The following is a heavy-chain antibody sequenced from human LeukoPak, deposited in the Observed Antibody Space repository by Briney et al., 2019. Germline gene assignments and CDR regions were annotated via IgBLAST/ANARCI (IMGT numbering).Heavy chain of an antibody. CDR1: GGSFSGYY. Sequence: SETLSLTCAVYGGSFSGYYWSWIRQPPGKGLEWIGEINHSGSTNYNPSLKSRVTISVDTSKNQFSLKLSSVTAADTAVYYCARDSVCSSTSCYLGYWGQGTLVTVSS. V-gene: IGHV4-34*01. CDR3: ARDSVCSSTSCYLGY. J-gene: IGHJ4*02. CDR2: INHSGST. D-gene: IGHD2-2*01.